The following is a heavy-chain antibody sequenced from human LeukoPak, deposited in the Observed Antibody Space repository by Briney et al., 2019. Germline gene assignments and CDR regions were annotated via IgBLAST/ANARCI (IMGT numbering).Heavy chain of an antibody. CDR2: IDNDGDSP. Sequence: PGGSLRLSYAASGFTIRGFWMHWVRQTPGEGLVWVSRIDNDGDSPTYADSVKGRFTTSRDNAKNTVYLQMNSLIAEDTGVYYCVRDRPHNWFDPWGHGTLVIVSS. V-gene: IGHV3-74*01. CDR3: VRDRPHNWFDP. J-gene: IGHJ5*02. CDR1: GFTIRGFW.